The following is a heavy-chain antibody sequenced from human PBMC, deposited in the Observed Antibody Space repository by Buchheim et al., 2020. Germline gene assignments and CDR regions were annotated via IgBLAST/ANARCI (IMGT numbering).Heavy chain of an antibody. J-gene: IGHJ4*02. D-gene: IGHD6-13*01. CDR1: GGSFSGYY. CDR2: INHSGST. CDR3: ARPKYSSSWYAY. V-gene: IGHV4-34*01. Sequence: QVQLQQWGAGLLKPSETLSLTCAVYGGSFSGYYWSWIRQPPGKGLEWIGEINHSGSTNYNPSLKSRVTISVDTSKNQFSLKLSSVTVADTAVYYCARPKYSSSWYAYWGQGTL.